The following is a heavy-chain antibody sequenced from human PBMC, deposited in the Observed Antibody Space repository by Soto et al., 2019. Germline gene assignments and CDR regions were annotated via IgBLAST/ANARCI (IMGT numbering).Heavy chain of an antibody. CDR2: LNWRGDNI. D-gene: IGHD5-12*01. CDR1: GFSFDRYA. V-gene: IGHV3-9*01. CDR3: AKDRYDLSWYEVALDS. Sequence: SLRLSCAASGFSFDRYAMHWVRQVPGRGLEWVAGLNWRGDNIAYADSVKGRFTISRDNAKHSLFLQMDSLRPEDTAQYYCAKDRYDLSWYEVALDSWGHGIPVTVSS. J-gene: IGHJ5*01.